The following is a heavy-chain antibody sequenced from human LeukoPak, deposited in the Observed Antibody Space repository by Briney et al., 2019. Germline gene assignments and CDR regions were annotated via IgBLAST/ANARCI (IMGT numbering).Heavy chain of an antibody. D-gene: IGHD2-15*01. J-gene: IGHJ6*03. CDR1: GFTFSSYA. CDR2: ISGSGGST. V-gene: IGHV3-23*01. Sequence: GGSLRLSCAASGFTFSSYAMSWVRQAPGKGLEWVSAISGSGGSTYYADSVKGRFTISRDNSKNTLYLQMNSLRAEDTAVYYCAKDGTDCSGGSCYSYYYYYMDVWGKGTTVTVSS. CDR3: AKDGTDCSGGSCYSYYYYYMDV.